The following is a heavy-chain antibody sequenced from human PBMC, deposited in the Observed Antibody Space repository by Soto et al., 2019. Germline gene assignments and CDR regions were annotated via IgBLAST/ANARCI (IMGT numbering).Heavy chain of an antibody. CDR1: GFSLTTSGVG. D-gene: IGHD3-3*01. V-gene: IGHV2-5*02. CDR3: AHRILRTVFGLVTTTAIYFDF. CDR2: ISWDDDK. J-gene: IGHJ4*02. Sequence: QITLNESGPPVVKPAETLTLTCTFSGFSLTTSGVGVGWIRQSPGKAPEWLALISWDDDKRYSASLKSRLTITKDTTKNQVFLTMASVDPADTATYYCAHRILRTVFGLVTTTAIYFDFWGQGTPVVVSS.